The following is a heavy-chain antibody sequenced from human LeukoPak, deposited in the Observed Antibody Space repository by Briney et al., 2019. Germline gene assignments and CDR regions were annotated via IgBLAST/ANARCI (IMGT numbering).Heavy chain of an antibody. CDR3: TTDLGTYYHGSQRLIPIDY. CDR2: IKSRTDGETT. CDR1: GFTFTNAW. J-gene: IGHJ4*02. D-gene: IGHD3-10*01. V-gene: IGHV3-15*01. Sequence: PGGSLRLSCVDSGFTFTNAWMSWVRQAPGKGLEWIGRIKSRTDGETTNYAEPVRGRFTISRDDSKSAVYLQMNSLKIEDTAVYYCTTDLGTYYHGSQRLIPIDYWGQGTLVTVSS.